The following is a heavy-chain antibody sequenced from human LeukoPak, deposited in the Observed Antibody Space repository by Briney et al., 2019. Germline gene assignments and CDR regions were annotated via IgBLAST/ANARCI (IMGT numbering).Heavy chain of an antibody. Sequence: TGGSLRLSCAASGLTFSSYVMNWVRQAPGKGLEWVSSISSGSSYIYYADSVRGRFTISRDNAKNSLYLQMNSLRAEDTAVYYCAKDWRPYSSIPLGGDYWGQGTLVTVSS. CDR3: AKDWRPYSSIPLGGDY. J-gene: IGHJ4*02. CDR2: ISSGSSYI. V-gene: IGHV3-21*04. CDR1: GLTFSSYV. D-gene: IGHD6-19*01.